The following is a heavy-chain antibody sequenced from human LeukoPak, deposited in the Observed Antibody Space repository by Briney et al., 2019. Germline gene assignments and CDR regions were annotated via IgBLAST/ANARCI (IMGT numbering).Heavy chain of an antibody. J-gene: IGHJ4*02. CDR1: GGTFSSYA. Sequence: GSSVKVSCKASGGTFSSYAISWVRQAPGQGLEWMGRIIPIFGTANYAQKFQGRVTITTDESTSTAYMELSNLRSEDTAVYYCAREVGMISGIDYWGQGTLVTVSS. CDR3: AREVGMISGIDY. V-gene: IGHV1-69*05. CDR2: IIPIFGTA. D-gene: IGHD3/OR15-3a*01.